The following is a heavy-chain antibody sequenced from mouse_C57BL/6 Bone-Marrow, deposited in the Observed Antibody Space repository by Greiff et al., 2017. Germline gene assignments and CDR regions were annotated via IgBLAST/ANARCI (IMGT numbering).Heavy chain of an antibody. CDR3: ARRAYGSRDAMDY. CDR2: IYPGDGDT. CDR1: GYAFSSSW. Sequence: VQLQQSGPELVKPGASVKISCKASGYAFSSSWMNWVKQRPGKGLEWIGRIYPGDGDTNYNGKFKGKATLTADKSSSTAYMQLSSLTSEDSAVYFCARRAYGSRDAMDYGGQGTSVTVSS. V-gene: IGHV1-82*01. D-gene: IGHD1-1*01. J-gene: IGHJ4*01.